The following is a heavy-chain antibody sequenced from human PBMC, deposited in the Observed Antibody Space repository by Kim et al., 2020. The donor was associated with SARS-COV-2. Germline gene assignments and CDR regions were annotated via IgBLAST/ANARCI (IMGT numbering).Heavy chain of an antibody. CDR3: ARAANDYDILTGYLYYGMDV. D-gene: IGHD3-9*01. Sequence: RGSLRLSCAASGFTFSSYSMNWVRQAPGKGLEWVSSISSSSSYTYYADSVKGRFTISRDNAKNSLYLQMNSLRAEDTAVYYCARAANDYDILTGYLYYGMDVLGQGTTVTVSS. J-gene: IGHJ6*02. CDR2: ISSSSSYT. CDR1: GFTFSSYS. V-gene: IGHV3-21*01.